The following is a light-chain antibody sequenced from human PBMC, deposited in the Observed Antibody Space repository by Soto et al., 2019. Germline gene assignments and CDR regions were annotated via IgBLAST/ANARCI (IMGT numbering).Light chain of an antibody. V-gene: IGKV1-39*01. CDR2: AAS. Sequence: IQLTQSPSSLSASVGDRVTITCRTSQNVNRYLNWYQEQPGKAPKLLIYAASILQSGVPSRFSGSGSGTDFTLAISSLHPEDFTTYYCQQSHGIPQTFGPGTKVEIK. CDR3: QQSHGIPQT. CDR1: QNVNRY. J-gene: IGKJ1*01.